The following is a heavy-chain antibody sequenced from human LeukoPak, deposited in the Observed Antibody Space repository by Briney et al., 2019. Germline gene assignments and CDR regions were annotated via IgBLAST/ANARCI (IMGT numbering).Heavy chain of an antibody. Sequence: PSETLSLTCTVSGGSISSSSYYWGWIRQPPGKGLEWIGSIYYSGSTYYNPSLKSRVTISVDTSKNQFSLKLSSVTAADTALYYCARATRGQWLAQYFFDYWGQGTLVTVSS. J-gene: IGHJ4*02. CDR2: IYYSGST. D-gene: IGHD6-19*01. CDR3: ARATRGQWLAQYFFDY. CDR1: GGSISSSSYY. V-gene: IGHV4-39*01.